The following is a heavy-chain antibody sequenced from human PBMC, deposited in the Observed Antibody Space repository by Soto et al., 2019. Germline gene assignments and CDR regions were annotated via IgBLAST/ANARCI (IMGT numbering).Heavy chain of an antibody. CDR2: IIPIFGTG. V-gene: IGHV1-69*12. CDR3: AQTLGLAVSGPGRFDL. J-gene: IGHJ2*01. D-gene: IGHD6-19*01. Sequence: VQLVQSGAEVKKPGSSVKVSCKASGGTFSSNAISWVRQAPGQGLEWMGGIIPIFGTGNYAQKFRGRVTITADESTSTAYMELRSLRFEDTAVYYCAQTLGLAVSGPGRFDLWGRGTLVTVSS. CDR1: GGTFSSNA.